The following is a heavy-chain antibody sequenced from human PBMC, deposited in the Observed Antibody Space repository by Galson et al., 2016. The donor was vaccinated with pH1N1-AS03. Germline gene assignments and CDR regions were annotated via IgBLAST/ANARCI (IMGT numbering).Heavy chain of an antibody. Sequence: SETLSLTCSVSGVSMSPYNWAWVRQPPGQGLEWIGYIGYNGRTNYNPSLKNRLTMSIDTSKNQFSLQLTSVTAADTAVYYCARRVDTSRSANPFDIWGQGTLVTVSS. CDR2: IGYNGRT. CDR1: GVSMSPYN. V-gene: IGHV4-59*01. J-gene: IGHJ4*02. D-gene: IGHD5-18*01. CDR3: ARRVDTSRSANPFDI.